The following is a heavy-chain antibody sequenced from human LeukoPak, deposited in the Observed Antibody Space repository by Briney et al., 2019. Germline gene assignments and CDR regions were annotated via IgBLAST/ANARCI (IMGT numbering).Heavy chain of an antibody. J-gene: IGHJ4*02. CDR2: IYYSGST. CDR1: GGSISSYY. Sequence: SETLSLTCTVSGGSISSYYWSWIRQPPGKGLEWIGYIYYSGSTNYNPSLKSRVTISVDTSKNQFSLKLSSVTAADTAVYYCASSIAAAGLPYHFDYWGQGTLVTVSS. V-gene: IGHV4-59*01. D-gene: IGHD6-13*01. CDR3: ASSIAAAGLPYHFDY.